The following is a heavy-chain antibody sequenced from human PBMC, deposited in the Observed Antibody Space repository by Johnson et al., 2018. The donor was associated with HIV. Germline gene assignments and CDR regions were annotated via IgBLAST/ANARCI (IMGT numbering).Heavy chain of an antibody. CDR1: GFTFRSYD. D-gene: IGHD3-22*01. J-gene: IGHJ3*02. CDR3: AKEQSVVVIGIGAFDI. CDR2: IRYDGSNK. V-gene: IGHV3-30*02. Sequence: QEKLVESGGGLVKPGGSLRLSCAASGFTFRSYDMHWVRQAPGKGLEWVAFIRYDGSNKYYADSVKGRFTISRDNSKNTLYLQMNSLRAEDTAVYYCAKEQSVVVIGIGAFDIWGQGTMVTVSS.